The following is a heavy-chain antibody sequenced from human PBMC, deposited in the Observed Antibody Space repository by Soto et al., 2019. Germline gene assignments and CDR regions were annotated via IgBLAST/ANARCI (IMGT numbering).Heavy chain of an antibody. CDR2: IIPMFGTA. V-gene: IGHV1-69*13. Sequence: SVKVSCKASGDTFSSYAINWVRQAPGQGLEWMGGIIPMFGTANYAQKLKGRVTITAGESTSTVYMELSSLRSEDTAVYFFARVGPAHYYDSSGYYSPLDYWGQGTLVTVSS. CDR1: GDTFSSYA. D-gene: IGHD3-22*01. J-gene: IGHJ4*02. CDR3: ARVGPAHYYDSSGYYSPLDY.